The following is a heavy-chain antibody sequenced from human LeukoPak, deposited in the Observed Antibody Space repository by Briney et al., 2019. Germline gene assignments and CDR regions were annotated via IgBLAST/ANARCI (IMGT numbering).Heavy chain of an antibody. D-gene: IGHD3-16*01. CDR1: GGSFSGYY. Sequence: SETLSLTCAVYGGSFSGYYWSWIRQPPGKGLEWIGEINHSGSTNYSPSLKSRVTISVDTSKNQFSLKLSSVTAADTAVYYCARLLGSAWGADAFDIWGQGTMVTVSS. J-gene: IGHJ3*02. CDR2: INHSGST. V-gene: IGHV4-34*01. CDR3: ARLLGSAWGADAFDI.